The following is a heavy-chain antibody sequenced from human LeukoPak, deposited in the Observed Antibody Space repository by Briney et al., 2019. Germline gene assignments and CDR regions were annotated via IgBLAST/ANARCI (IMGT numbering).Heavy chain of an antibody. CDR1: GGSISSYY. J-gene: IGHJ4*02. CDR2: IYYSGST. V-gene: IGHV4-59*12. CDR3: ARGPPPDLDY. Sequence: SETLSLTCTVSGGSISSYYWSWIWQPPGKGLEWIGYIYYSGSTNYNPSLKSRVTLSVDTSKNEFSLKLSSVTAADTAVYYCARGPPPDLDYWGRGTLVTVSS.